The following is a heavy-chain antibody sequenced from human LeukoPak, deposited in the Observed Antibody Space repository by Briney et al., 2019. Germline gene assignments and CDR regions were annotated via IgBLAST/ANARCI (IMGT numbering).Heavy chain of an antibody. J-gene: IGHJ5*02. V-gene: IGHV3-13*01. CDR3: ARSNPLGGSYYEAWFDP. D-gene: IGHD1-26*01. CDR1: GLTFSSYD. Sequence: GGSLRLSCAASGLTFSSYDMHWVRQATGKGLEWVSAIGTAGDTYYPGSVKGRFTISRENAKNSLYLQMNSLRAGDTAVYYCARSNPLGGSYYEAWFDPWGQGTLVTVSS. CDR2: IGTAGDT.